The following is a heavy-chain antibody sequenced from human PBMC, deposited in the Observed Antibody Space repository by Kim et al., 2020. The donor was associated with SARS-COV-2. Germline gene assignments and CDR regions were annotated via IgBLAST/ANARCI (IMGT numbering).Heavy chain of an antibody. V-gene: IGHV3-30*18. CDR2: ISYDGSNK. D-gene: IGHD7-27*01. Sequence: GGSLRLSCAASGFTFSSYGMHWVRQAPGKGLEWVAVISYDGSNKYYADSVKGRFTISRDNSKNTLYLQMNSLRAEDTAVYYCAKHPKDYWGPYYFDYWG. CDR3: AKHPKDYWGPYYFDY. J-gene: IGHJ4*01. CDR1: GFTFSSYG.